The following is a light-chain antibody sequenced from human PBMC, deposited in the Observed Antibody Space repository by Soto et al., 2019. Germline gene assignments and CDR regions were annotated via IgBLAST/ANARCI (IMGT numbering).Light chain of an antibody. CDR2: DTT. CDR1: TGADTIGHY. CDR3: LLSDGNTRV. Sequence: QAVVTQEPSLTVSPGGTVTLTCGSSTGADTIGHYPHWYQQKPGQAPRTLIYDTTNRHSWTPARFTGSLLGGKATLTLSGAQPDDEADYYCLLSDGNTRVFGGGTKLTVL. J-gene: IGLJ3*02. V-gene: IGLV7-46*01.